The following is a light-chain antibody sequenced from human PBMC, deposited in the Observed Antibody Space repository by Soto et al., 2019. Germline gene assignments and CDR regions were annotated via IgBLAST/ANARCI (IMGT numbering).Light chain of an antibody. V-gene: IGKV1-39*01. CDR3: QQSYITPLT. CDR1: QSISNY. Sequence: DIQMTQSPSSLSASVGDRVTITCRASQSISNYLNWYQQKPGKAPKLLIYAASSLQSGVPSRFSGSGSGTDFTLTISSLQAEDFATYYCQQSYITPLTFGPGTKVDIK. J-gene: IGKJ3*01. CDR2: AAS.